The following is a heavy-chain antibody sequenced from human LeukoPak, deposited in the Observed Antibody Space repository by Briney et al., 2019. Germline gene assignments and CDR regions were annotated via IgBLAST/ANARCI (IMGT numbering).Heavy chain of an antibody. D-gene: IGHD3/OR15-3a*01. CDR1: GYTFTSYD. Sequence: ASVKVSCKASGYTFTSYDINWVRQTTGQGLEWMGWMNPGSGNTGYAQKFQGRVTMTRNTSINTVYMEVSGPRSEDTAVYYCTRGGIIILGVATVVDYWGQGTLVTVSS. CDR2: MNPGSGNT. CDR3: TRGGIIILGVATVVDY. V-gene: IGHV1-8*01. J-gene: IGHJ4*02.